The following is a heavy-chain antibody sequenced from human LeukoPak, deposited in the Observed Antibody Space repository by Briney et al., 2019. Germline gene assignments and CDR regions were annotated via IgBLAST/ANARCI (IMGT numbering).Heavy chain of an antibody. J-gene: IGHJ4*02. D-gene: IGHD2/OR15-2a*01. CDR1: GFTFSDYY. Sequence: GGSLRLSCVASGFTFSDYYMSWIRQAPGKGLEWVSYIGTSGSPIYYADSVKGRFTISRDNAKNSLYLQMNSLRGDDTAVYYCAKDGTSYYYIYHWGQGTLVTVSS. CDR3: AKDGTSYYYIYH. CDR2: IGTSGSPI. V-gene: IGHV3-11*04.